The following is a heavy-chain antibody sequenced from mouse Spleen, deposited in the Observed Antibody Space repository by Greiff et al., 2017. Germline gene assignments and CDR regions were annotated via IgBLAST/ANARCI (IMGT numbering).Heavy chain of an antibody. Sequence: QVQLQQSGPELARPWASVKISCPASYTFFRRVHFAFRDTNYWMQRVKQRPGQGLEWIGAFYPGMGDTSYNQKFNGKATLTEDKSYSTADMQLSSLTSEDSAVYYCASLLYDYDYYFGYWGQGTTLTSSS. J-gene: IGHJ2*01. CDR3: SEDSAVYYCASLLYDYDYYFGY. V-gene: IGHV1-87*01. CDR2: GQGLEWIG. CDR1: YTFFRRVH. D-gene: IGHD2-4*01.